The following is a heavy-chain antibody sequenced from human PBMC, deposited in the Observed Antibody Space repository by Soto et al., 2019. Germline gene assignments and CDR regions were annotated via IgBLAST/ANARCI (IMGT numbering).Heavy chain of an antibody. J-gene: IGHJ5*02. CDR1: GYTFNSYA. Sequence: GASVKVSCKASGYTFNSYAMHWVRQAPGQRLEWMGWINAGNGNIKYSQKFQGRITMTRDTSASTAYMELSSLRSEDTAVYHCARDSGSPWGPGTLVNVSS. CDR2: INAGNGNI. V-gene: IGHV1-3*01. CDR3: ARDSGSP. D-gene: IGHD3-10*01.